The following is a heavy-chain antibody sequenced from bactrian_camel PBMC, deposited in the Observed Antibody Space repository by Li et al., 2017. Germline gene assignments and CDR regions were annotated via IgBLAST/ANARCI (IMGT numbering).Heavy chain of an antibody. D-gene: IGHD4*01. J-gene: IGHJ4*01. CDR2: IENDGRT. Sequence: HVQLVESGGGSVQAGGSLRLSCATSGYTAVMGWFRLAPGKEREGVGTIENDGRTRYADSVKGRFTISKDNTNHTLYLQMNSLKPDDTATYYCAATRGPLPVRWVFEEGRYKYWGQGTQVTVS. CDR1: GYTAV. V-gene: IGHV3S53*01. CDR3: AATRGPLPVRWVFEEGRYKY.